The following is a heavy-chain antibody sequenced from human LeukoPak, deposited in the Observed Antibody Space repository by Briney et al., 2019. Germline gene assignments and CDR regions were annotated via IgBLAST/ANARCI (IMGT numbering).Heavy chain of an antibody. CDR3: ARASSGWYSLDY. CDR1: GYTFTSYG. J-gene: IGHJ4*02. V-gene: IGHV1-8*03. CDR2: MNPNSGNT. D-gene: IGHD6-19*01. Sequence: ASVKVSCKASGYTFTSYGISWVRQAPGQGLEWMGWMNPNSGNTGYAQKFQGRVTITRNTSISTAYMELSSLRSEDTAVYYCARASSGWYSLDYWGQGTLVTVSS.